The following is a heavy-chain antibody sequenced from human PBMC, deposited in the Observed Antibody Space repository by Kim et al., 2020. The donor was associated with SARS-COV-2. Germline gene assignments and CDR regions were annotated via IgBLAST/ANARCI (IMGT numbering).Heavy chain of an antibody. CDR2: IWYDGSNK. V-gene: IGHV3-33*06. CDR1: GFTFSSYG. Sequence: GGSLRLSCAASGFTFSSYGMHWVRQAPGKGLEWVAVIWYDGSNKYYADSVKGRFTISRDNSKNTLYLQMNSLRAEDTAVYYCAKDLYDSSGYMDCWGQGTLVTVSS. D-gene: IGHD3-22*01. CDR3: AKDLYDSSGYMDC. J-gene: IGHJ4*02.